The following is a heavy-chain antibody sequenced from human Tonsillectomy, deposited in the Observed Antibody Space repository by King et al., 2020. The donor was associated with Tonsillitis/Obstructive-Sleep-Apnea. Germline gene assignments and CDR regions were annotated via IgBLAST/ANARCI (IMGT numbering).Heavy chain of an antibody. D-gene: IGHD2-2*01. CDR1: GGSFSGYY. CDR3: AVYCSSTSCGYFDY. V-gene: IGHV4-34*01. Sequence: VQLQQWGAGLLKPSETLSLTCAVYGGSFSGYYWSWIRQPPGKGLEWIGEINHRGSTNYNPSLKSRVTISVDTSKNQFSLKLSSVTAADTAVYYCAVYCSSTSCGYFDYWGQGTLVTVSS. J-gene: IGHJ4*02. CDR2: INHRGST.